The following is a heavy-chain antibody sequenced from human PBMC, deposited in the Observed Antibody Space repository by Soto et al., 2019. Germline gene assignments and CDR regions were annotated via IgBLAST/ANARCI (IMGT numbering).Heavy chain of an antibody. Sequence: SETLSLTCTVSGGSVSGASYYWSWIRQPPGKGLEWIGNINHGGAANYNPSLKTRATISVDTSKKQFSLKLRSVTSADTALYYCAKGLDLYGSGSLDLNGYWGQGTLVTVSS. CDR3: AKGLDLYGSGSLDLNGY. V-gene: IGHV4-61*01. CDR1: GGSVSGASYY. J-gene: IGHJ4*02. CDR2: INHGGAA. D-gene: IGHD3-10*01.